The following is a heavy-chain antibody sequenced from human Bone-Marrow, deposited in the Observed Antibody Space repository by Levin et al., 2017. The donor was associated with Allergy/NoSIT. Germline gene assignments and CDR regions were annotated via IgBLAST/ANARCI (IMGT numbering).Heavy chain of an antibody. CDR3: ARGEDDSVWASFRSYYFDY. CDR1: GGSISSYS. D-gene: IGHD3-16*02. Sequence: SQTLSLTCTVSGGSISSYSWNWIRQPPGEGLEWIGYYYSGRTNYNPSLKSRVTISLDTSKNQFSLKLRSVTAADTAVYYCARGEDDSVWASFRSYYFDYWCQGTLVTASS. J-gene: IGHJ4*02. CDR2: YYSGRT. V-gene: IGHV4-59*01.